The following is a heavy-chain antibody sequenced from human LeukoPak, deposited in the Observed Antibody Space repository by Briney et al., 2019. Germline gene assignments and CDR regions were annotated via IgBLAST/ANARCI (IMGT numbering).Heavy chain of an antibody. CDR1: GGSFSGYY. D-gene: IGHD3-16*02. CDR2: INHSGST. Sequence: SETLSLTCAVYGGSFSGYYWSWLRQPPGKGLEWIGEINHSGSTNYNPSLKSRVTISVDTSKNQFSLKLSSVTAADTAVYYCARVYDYVWGSYRYTFGTHRDYYFDYWGQGTLVTVSS. V-gene: IGHV4-34*01. J-gene: IGHJ4*02. CDR3: ARVYDYVWGSYRYTFGTHRDYYFDY.